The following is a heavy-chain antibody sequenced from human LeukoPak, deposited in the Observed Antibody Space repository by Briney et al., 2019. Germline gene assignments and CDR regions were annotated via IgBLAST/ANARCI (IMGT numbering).Heavy chain of an antibody. CDR1: GGSISSGGYY. CDR3: AREADIYYFDC. V-gene: IGHV4-31*03. CDR2: IYYSGST. J-gene: IGHJ4*02. Sequence: SETLSLTCTVSGGSISSGGYYWSWIRQHPGKGLEWIGYIYYSGSTYYNPTLKSRVTISVDTSKNQFSLKLSSVTAADTAVYYCAREADIYYFDCWGQGTLVTVSS. D-gene: IGHD3-3*02.